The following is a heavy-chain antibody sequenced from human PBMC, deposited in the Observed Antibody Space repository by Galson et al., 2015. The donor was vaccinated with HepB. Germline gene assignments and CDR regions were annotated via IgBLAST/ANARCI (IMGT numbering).Heavy chain of an antibody. CDR3: AKDSGKWGSYGFFDY. Sequence: SLRLSCAASGFTFSTCAMHWVRQAPGKGLEWVALISYDGSSKFYEDSVKGRFTISRDNSKNTLYLQMNSLRAEDTAVYYCAKDSGKWGSYGFFDYWGQGALVTVSS. J-gene: IGHJ4*02. CDR2: ISYDGSSK. V-gene: IGHV3-30*18. D-gene: IGHD1-26*01. CDR1: GFTFSTCA.